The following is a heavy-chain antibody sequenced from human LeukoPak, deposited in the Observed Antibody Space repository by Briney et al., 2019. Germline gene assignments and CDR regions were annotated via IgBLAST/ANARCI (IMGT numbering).Heavy chain of an antibody. CDR1: GFTFSSYA. D-gene: IGHD3-3*01. CDR2: IRSDGSNK. Sequence: GGSLRLSCAASGFTFSSYAMSWVRQAPGKGLEWMAFIRSDGSNKYYADSVKGRFTISRDNSKNTLYLQMNSLRADDTAVYYCARHDWFDPWGQGTLVTVSS. V-gene: IGHV3-30*02. CDR3: ARHDWFDP. J-gene: IGHJ5*02.